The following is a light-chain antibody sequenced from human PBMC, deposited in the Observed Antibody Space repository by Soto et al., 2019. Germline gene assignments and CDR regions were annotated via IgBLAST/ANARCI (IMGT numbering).Light chain of an antibody. CDR1: QSVSSD. V-gene: IGKV3-11*01. CDR2: DAS. CDR3: XXXXXXXXIT. J-gene: IGKJ5*01. Sequence: EIVLTQSPATLSLSPVERATLSCRASQSVSSDLAWYQQKPGQAPRLLIYDASNRATGIPARFSGSGSGTDFTLTISSLEAEDFAVYXXXXXXXXXXITFGQGTRLEIK.